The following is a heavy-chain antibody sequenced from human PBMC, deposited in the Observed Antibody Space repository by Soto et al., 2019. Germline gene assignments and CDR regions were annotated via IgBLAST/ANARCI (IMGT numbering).Heavy chain of an antibody. V-gene: IGHV3-23*01. CDR1: GFTFSTYA. D-gene: IGHD1-26*01. CDR2: ISRSSTST. CDR3: AKEDIVGAPDPFDY. Sequence: EVQLLESGGGLVQPGGSLRLSCAASGFTFSTYAMTWVRQALGKGLECVSAISRSSTSTYYAGSVKGRFTISRDNSKNTLYLQMNSLRVEDTAMYYCAKEDIVGAPDPFDYWGQGTLVTVSS. J-gene: IGHJ4*02.